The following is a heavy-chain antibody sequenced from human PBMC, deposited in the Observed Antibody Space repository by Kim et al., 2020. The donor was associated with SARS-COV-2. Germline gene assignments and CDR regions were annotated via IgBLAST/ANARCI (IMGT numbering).Heavy chain of an antibody. CDR2: IYHSGST. CDR1: GGSISSSNW. J-gene: IGHJ5*02. Sequence: SETLSLTCAVSGGSISSSNWWSWVRQPPGKGLEWIGEIYHSGSTNYNPSLKSRVTILVDKSKNQFSLKLTSVTAADTAVYYCTRDIAVAGTGTNWFDPWGQGTLVTVSS. V-gene: IGHV4-4*02. D-gene: IGHD6-19*01. CDR3: TRDIAVAGTGTNWFDP.